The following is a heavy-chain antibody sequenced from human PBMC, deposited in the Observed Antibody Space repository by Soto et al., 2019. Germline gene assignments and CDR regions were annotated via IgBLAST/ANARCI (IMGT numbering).Heavy chain of an antibody. CDR3: AKDPPDYVWGSPDPDDAFDI. J-gene: IGHJ3*02. D-gene: IGHD3-16*01. V-gene: IGHV3-23*01. CDR1: GFTFSSYA. Sequence: GGSLRLSCAASGFTFSSYAMSWVRQAPGKGLEWVSAISGSGGSTYYADSVKGRFTISRDNSKNTLYLQMNSLRAEDTAVYYCAKDPPDYVWGSPDPDDAFDIWGQGTMVTVSS. CDR2: ISGSGGST.